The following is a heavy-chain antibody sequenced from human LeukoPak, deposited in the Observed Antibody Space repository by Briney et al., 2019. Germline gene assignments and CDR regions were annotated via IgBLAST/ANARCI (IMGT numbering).Heavy chain of an antibody. CDR3: GREGATVATQIDY. J-gene: IGHJ4*02. CDR2: ISRDGSSI. Sequence: PGGSLRLSCAASGYTFSGYWMQWVRQAPGKGLVWVSRISRDGSSIGYADSVKGRFTISRDNAKNTLYLQMNSLRAEDTAVYFCGREGATVATQIDYWGQGTLATVSS. V-gene: IGHV3-74*01. CDR1: GYTFSGYW. D-gene: IGHD4-23*01.